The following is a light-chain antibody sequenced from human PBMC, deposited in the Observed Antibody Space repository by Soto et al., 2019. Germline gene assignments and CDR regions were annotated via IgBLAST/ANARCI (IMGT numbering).Light chain of an antibody. CDR2: DVS. V-gene: IGKV1-5*01. J-gene: IGKJ1*01. Sequence: DIQMTQSPSTLSGSVGDRVTITCRASQTISSWLAWYQQKPGKAPKLLIYDVSALKRGVPPRFSGSGSGTEFTLTISSLQPDDFATYYCQHYNSYSEAFGQGTKVDI. CDR3: QHYNSYSEA. CDR1: QTISSW.